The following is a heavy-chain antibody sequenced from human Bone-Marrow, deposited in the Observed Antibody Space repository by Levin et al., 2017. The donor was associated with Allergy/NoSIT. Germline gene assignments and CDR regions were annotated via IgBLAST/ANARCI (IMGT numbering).Heavy chain of an antibody. D-gene: IGHD3-22*01. Sequence: PGESLKISCKASGYTFTSYYMHWVRQAPGQGLEWMGIINPSGGSTSYAQKFQGRVTMTRDTSTSTVYMELSSLRSEDTAVYYCARARNYDSSGYYGSLFDYWGQGTLVTVSS. CDR1: GYTFTSYY. V-gene: IGHV1-46*01. J-gene: IGHJ4*02. CDR2: INPSGGST. CDR3: ARARNYDSSGYYGSLFDY.